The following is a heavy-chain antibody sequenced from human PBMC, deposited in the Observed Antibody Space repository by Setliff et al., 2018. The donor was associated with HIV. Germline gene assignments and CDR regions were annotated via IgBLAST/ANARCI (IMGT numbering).Heavy chain of an antibody. V-gene: IGHV4-59*11. Sequence: ETLSLTCTVSGGSINSHYWNWIRQPPGKGLEWLAYVYYSGSTNYNPSLKSRVTISVDSSKNHFSLRLHSLTAADTAVYYCARALAYCGADCPEDAFDIWGQGTLVTVSS. CDR1: GGSINSHY. CDR2: VYYSGST. CDR3: ARALAYCGADCPEDAFDI. J-gene: IGHJ3*02. D-gene: IGHD2-21*01.